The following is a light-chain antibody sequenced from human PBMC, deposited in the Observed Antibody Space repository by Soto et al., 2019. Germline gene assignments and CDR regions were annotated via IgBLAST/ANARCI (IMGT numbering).Light chain of an antibody. CDR3: QQYRSSPRT. CDR1: QTVSSSY. Sequence: EIVLTQSPGTLSLSPGERATLSCRASQTVSSSYLAWYRKTPGQAPRLLIYAASSRATGIPDRFSGSGSGTDFTLTISRLEPEDFAVYYCQQYRSSPRTFGQGTKVDIK. CDR2: AAS. J-gene: IGKJ1*01. V-gene: IGKV3-20*01.